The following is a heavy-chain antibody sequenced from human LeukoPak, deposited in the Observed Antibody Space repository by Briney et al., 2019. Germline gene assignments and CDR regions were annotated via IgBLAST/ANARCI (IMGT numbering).Heavy chain of an antibody. Sequence: PGGSLRLSCAASGFTFSSYGMHWVRQAPGKGLEWVAFIRYDGSNKYYADSVKGRFTISRDNSKNTLYLQMNSLRAEDTAVYYCAKTVSSSWGYFDYWGQGTLVTVSS. V-gene: IGHV3-30*02. CDR1: GFTFSSYG. D-gene: IGHD6-13*01. CDR3: AKTVSSSWGYFDY. J-gene: IGHJ4*02. CDR2: IRYDGSNK.